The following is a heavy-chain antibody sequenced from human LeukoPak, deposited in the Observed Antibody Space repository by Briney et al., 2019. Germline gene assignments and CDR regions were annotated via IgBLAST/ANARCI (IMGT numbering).Heavy chain of an antibody. Sequence: GASVKVSSKASGYTFTSYGISWVRQAPGQGLEWMGWISAYNGNTNYAQKLQGRVTITTDTSTSTAYMELRSLRSDDTAVYYCASNGCSSTSCYAGLGDYWGRGTLVTVSS. J-gene: IGHJ4*02. CDR1: GYTFTSYG. CDR2: ISAYNGNT. CDR3: ASNGCSSTSCYAGLGDY. D-gene: IGHD2-2*01. V-gene: IGHV1-18*01.